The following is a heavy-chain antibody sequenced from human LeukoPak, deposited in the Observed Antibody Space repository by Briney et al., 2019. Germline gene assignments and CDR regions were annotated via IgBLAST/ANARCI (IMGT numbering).Heavy chain of an antibody. CDR2: MNPNSGNT. V-gene: IGHV1-8*03. D-gene: IGHD2-21*01. CDR3: ARALIGRDAFDI. J-gene: IGHJ3*02. Sequence: GASVKVSCKASGYTFTGYYMHWVRQATGQGLEWTGWMNPNSGNTGYAQKFQGRVTITRNTSISTAYMELSSLRSDDTAVYYCARALIGRDAFDIWGQGTVVTVSS. CDR1: GYTFTGYY.